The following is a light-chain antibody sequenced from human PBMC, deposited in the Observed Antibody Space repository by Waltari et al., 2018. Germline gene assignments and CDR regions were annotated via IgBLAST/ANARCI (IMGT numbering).Light chain of an antibody. J-gene: IGLJ3*02. CDR1: SSNLGTSS. CDR3: ASWDGSLSGRV. Sequence: QSVLTQPPSASGTPGQRVLISCSGSSSNLGTSSVYWDQQIPGTAPTLLIYKNDQRPSGVPDRFSGSKSGTSASLAISGLRSEDEADYFCASWDGSLSGRVFGGGTKLTVL. CDR2: KND. V-gene: IGLV1-47*01.